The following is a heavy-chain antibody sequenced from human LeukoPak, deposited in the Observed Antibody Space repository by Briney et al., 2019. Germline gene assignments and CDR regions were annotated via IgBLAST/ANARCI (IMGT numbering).Heavy chain of an antibody. Sequence: GASVKVSCKASGYTFTGYYMHWVRQAPGQGLEWMGWINPNSGATNYAQKFQGRVTMTRDTSISTAYMELSRLRSDDTAVYYCARDGGDSSSGDYWGQGTLVTVSS. CDR1: GYTFTGYY. V-gene: IGHV1-2*02. D-gene: IGHD6-13*01. CDR3: ARDGGDSSSGDY. J-gene: IGHJ4*02. CDR2: INPNSGAT.